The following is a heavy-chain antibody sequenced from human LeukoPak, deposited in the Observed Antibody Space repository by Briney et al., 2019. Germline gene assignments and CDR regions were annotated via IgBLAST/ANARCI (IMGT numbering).Heavy chain of an antibody. J-gene: IGHJ4*02. D-gene: IGHD3-22*01. V-gene: IGHV4-34*01. CDR1: GGSFSGYY. CDR2: INHSGST. Sequence: PSETLSLTCAVYGGSFSGYYWSWIRQPPGKGLEWIGEINHSGSTNYNPSLKSRVTISVDTSKNQFSLKLSSVTAADTAVYYCARVKYYYDSSGYNRNYFDYWGQGTLVTVSS. CDR3: ARVKYYYDSSGYNRNYFDY.